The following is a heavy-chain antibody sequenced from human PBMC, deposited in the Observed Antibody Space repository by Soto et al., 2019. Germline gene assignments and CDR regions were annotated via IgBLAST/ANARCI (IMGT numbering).Heavy chain of an antibody. V-gene: IGHV5-51*01. J-gene: IGHJ3*02. Sequence: PGESLKISCNGSGNSFTSYWIGWVRQMPGKSLEWMGIIYPRDSDTRYSPSFQGQVTISADKSSSTAYLQCSIRKSLDTAMYYCARHGRYRTNGVCHGDMWGQGTMVKVSS. CDR1: GNSFTSYW. CDR3: ARHGRYRTNGVCHGDM. D-gene: IGHD2-8*01. CDR2: IYPRDSDT.